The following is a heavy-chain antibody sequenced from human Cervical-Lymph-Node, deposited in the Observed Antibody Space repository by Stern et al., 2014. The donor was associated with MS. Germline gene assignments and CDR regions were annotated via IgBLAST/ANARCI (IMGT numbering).Heavy chain of an antibody. CDR1: GYTFTDYY. J-gene: IGHJ3*02. V-gene: IGHV1-2*04. CDR2: INPTSGGT. D-gene: IGHD6-19*01. CDR3: ARGGRSSGWSPPDAFDI. Sequence: QMQLVQSGAEVKKPGASVKVSCKASGYTFTDYYMHWVRQAPGQGLEWMGWINPTSGGTNYAQKFQGWVTMTRDTSLSTAYMDLTRLRSDDTAVYYCARGGRSSGWSPPDAFDIWGQGTMVTVSS.